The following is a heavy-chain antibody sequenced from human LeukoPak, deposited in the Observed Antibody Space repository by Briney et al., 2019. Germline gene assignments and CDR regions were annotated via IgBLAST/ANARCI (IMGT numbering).Heavy chain of an antibody. V-gene: IGHV5-10-1*01. J-gene: IGHJ4*02. D-gene: IGHD6-13*01. CDR1: GYSFTSYL. Sequence: KPGESLRISCKGSGYSFTSYLISWVRQMPGKGLEWMGRIDPSDSYTNYSPSFQGHVTISADKSISTAYLQWSSLKGSDTAMYYCARQDSSVATAGDFDYWGQGTLVTVSS. CDR3: ARQDSSVATAGDFDY. CDR2: IDPSDSYT.